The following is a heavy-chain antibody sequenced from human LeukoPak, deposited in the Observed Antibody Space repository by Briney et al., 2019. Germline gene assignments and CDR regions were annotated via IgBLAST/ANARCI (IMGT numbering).Heavy chain of an antibody. CDR1: GGSISSYY. CDR2: IYYSGST. J-gene: IGHJ5*02. D-gene: IGHD6-19*01. V-gene: IGHV4-59*01. Sequence: SETLSLTCTVSGGSISSYYWSWIRQSPGKGLEWIGYIYYSGSTNFNPSLKSRVTISVDTSKNQFSLKLSSVAAADTAVYYCARASSGWYNWFDPWGQGTLVTVSS. CDR3: ARASSGWYNWFDP.